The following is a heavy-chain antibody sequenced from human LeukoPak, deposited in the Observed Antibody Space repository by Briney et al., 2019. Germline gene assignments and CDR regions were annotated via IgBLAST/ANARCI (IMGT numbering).Heavy chain of an antibody. J-gene: IGHJ3*02. V-gene: IGHV3-23*01. CDR1: GFTFSSYA. CDR3: AKDIKGGVLRYFAGAFDI. D-gene: IGHD3-9*01. Sequence: GGSLRLSCAASGFTFSSYAMSWVRQAPGKGLEWVSAISGSGGSTYYADSVKGRFTISRDNSKNTLYLQMNSLRAEDTAVYYCAKDIKGGVLRYFAGAFDIWGQGTMVTVSS. CDR2: ISGSGGST.